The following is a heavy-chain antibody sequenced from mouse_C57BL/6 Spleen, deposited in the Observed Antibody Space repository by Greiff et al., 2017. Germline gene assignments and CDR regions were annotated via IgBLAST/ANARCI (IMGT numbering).Heavy chain of an antibody. CDR3: ARAIGGSSYDWYFDV. CDR1: GFTFSSYG. J-gene: IGHJ1*03. D-gene: IGHD1-1*01. CDR2: ISSGGSYT. V-gene: IGHV5-6*01. Sequence: EVQLVESGGDLVKPGGSLKLSCAASGFTFSSYGMSWVRQTPDKRLEWVATISSGGSYTYYPDSVKGRFTISRDNAKNTLYLQMSSLKSEDTAMYYCARAIGGSSYDWYFDVWGTGTTVTVSS.